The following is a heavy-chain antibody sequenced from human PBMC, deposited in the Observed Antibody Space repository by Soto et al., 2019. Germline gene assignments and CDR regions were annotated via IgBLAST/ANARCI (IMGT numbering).Heavy chain of an antibody. V-gene: IGHV4-30-4*01. CDR2: IYYSGST. CDR3: ARAYGGYSYGYDAFDI. J-gene: IGHJ3*02. CDR1: GGSISSGDYY. D-gene: IGHD5-18*01. Sequence: QVQLQESGPGLVKPSQTLSLTCTVSGGSISSGDYYWSWIRQPPGKGLEWIGYIYYSGSTYYNPSRKSRVTISVDTSKNQFSLKLSYVTAADTAVYYCARAYGGYSYGYDAFDIWGQGTMVTVSS.